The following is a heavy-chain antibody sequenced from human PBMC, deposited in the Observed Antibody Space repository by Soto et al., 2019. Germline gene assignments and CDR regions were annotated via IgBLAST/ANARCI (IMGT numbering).Heavy chain of an antibody. J-gene: IGHJ4*02. CDR3: AKDGGHPSYYFDY. Sequence: GGSLRLSCAASGFTFSSYAMSWVRQAPGKGLEWVSAISGSGGSTYYADSVKGRFTISXXXSXXTXXLXXNXXRAXDTAVYYRAKDGGHPSYYFDYWGQGTLVTVSS. V-gene: IGHV3-23*01. CDR1: GFTFSSYA. CDR2: ISGSGGST. D-gene: IGHD2-15*01.